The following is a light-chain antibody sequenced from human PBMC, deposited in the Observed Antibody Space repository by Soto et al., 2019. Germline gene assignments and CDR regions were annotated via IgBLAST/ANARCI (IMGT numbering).Light chain of an antibody. CDR2: GAS. CDR1: QSVSSSY. CDR3: QQYGSSPPWT. J-gene: IGKJ2*02. V-gene: IGKV3-20*01. Sequence: EIVLTQSPGTLSLSPGERATLSCRASQSVSSSYLAWYQQKPGQAPRLLIYGASSRATGIPDRFSGSGSGTDFTLTSSRLEPEYFAVYYCQQYGSSPPWTFGQVTKLEIK.